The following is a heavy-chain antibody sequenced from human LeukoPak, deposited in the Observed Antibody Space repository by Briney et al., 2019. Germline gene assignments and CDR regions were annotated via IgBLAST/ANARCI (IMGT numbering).Heavy chain of an antibody. Sequence: GGSLRLSCAASGFTFSSYGMSWVRQAPGKGLEWVSDISSGSRNINYADSVKGRFTVSRDNAKNSLYLQMNSLRVEDTAVYYCARRTEVWKTYGSYYYYMDVWGKGTTVTVSS. V-gene: IGHV3-48*01. CDR3: ARRTEVWKTYGSYYYYMDV. D-gene: IGHD4-17*01. J-gene: IGHJ6*03. CDR2: ISSGSRNI. CDR1: GFTFSSYG.